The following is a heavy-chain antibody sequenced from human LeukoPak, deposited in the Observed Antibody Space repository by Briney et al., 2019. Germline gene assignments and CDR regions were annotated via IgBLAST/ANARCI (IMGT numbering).Heavy chain of an antibody. J-gene: IGHJ4*02. CDR3: ARAKYYYDSSGYYYFDY. CDR2: IIPIFGTA. V-gene: IGHV1-69*01. D-gene: IGHD3-22*01. Sequence: SVKVSCKASGGTFSSYAISWVRQAPGQGLEWMGGIIPIFGTANYAQKFQGRVTITADESTSTAYMELSSLRSEDTAVHYCARAKYYYDSSGYYYFDYWGQGTLVTVSS. CDR1: GGTFSSYA.